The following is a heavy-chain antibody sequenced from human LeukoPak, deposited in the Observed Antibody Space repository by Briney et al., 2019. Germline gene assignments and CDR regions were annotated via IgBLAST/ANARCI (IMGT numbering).Heavy chain of an antibody. J-gene: IGHJ5*02. V-gene: IGHV3-30*03. CDR1: GFTFSDYG. CDR3: ASTLTGYSFVDP. CDR2: ISYDGRNK. Sequence: GGSLRLSCAPSGFTFSDYGMHWVRQAPGKGLEWVTLISYDGRNKYYADSVKGRFTISRDNSKNTLYLQMNSLRAQDTAVYYCASTLTGYSFVDPWGPGSLVTVSS. D-gene: IGHD3-9*01.